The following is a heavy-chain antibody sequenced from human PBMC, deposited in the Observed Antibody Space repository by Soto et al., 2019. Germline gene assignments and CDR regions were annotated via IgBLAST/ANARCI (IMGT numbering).Heavy chain of an antibody. CDR3: AKDFRIAAAGIDAFDI. J-gene: IGHJ3*02. Sequence: GGSLRLSCAASGFTFSSYAMGWVRQAPGKGLEWVSAISGSGGSTYYADSVKGRFTISRDNSKNTLYLQMNSLRAEDTAVYYCAKDFRIAAAGIDAFDIWGQGTMVTVSS. CDR2: ISGSGGST. CDR1: GFTFSSYA. D-gene: IGHD6-13*01. V-gene: IGHV3-23*01.